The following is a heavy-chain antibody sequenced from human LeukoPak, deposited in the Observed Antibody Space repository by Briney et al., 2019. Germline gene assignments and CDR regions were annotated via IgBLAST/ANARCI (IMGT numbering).Heavy chain of an antibody. CDR1: GYTFTSYY. D-gene: IGHD6-19*01. CDR3: AREGASSGWEDNWFDP. CDR2: INPSGGST. J-gene: IGHJ5*02. Sequence: GASVKVSCKASGYTFTSYYMHWVRQAPGQGLEWMGIINPSGGSTSYAQKFQGRVTMTRDMSTSTVYMELSSLRSEDTAVYYCAREGASSGWEDNWFDPWGQGTLVTVSS. V-gene: IGHV1-46*01.